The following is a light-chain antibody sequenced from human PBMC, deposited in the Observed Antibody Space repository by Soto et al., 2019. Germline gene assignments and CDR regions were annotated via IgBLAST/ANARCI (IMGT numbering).Light chain of an antibody. CDR2: EGS. CDR1: SSDVGSYNL. J-gene: IGLJ1*01. Sequence: QSALTQPASVSGSPGQSITISCTGTSSDVGSYNLVSWYLQHPGKAPKLMIYEGSKRPSGVSNRFSGSKSANTASLTISGLQAEDEADYYCCSYEGSGTFVFGTGTKLTVL. V-gene: IGLV2-23*03. CDR3: CSYEGSGTFV.